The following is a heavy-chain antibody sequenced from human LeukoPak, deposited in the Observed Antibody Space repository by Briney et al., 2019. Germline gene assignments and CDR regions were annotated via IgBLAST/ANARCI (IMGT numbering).Heavy chain of an antibody. D-gene: IGHD5-12*01. CDR1: GYTFTGHY. V-gene: IGHV1-2*02. CDR3: ARDLGIVATIFGEAVNWFDP. Sequence: GSSVNVSCKASGYTFTGHYMHWVRPAPAQGLEWMGWINPNSGGTNYAQKFQGRVTMTRDTSISTAYMELRRLRSDDTAVYYCARDLGIVATIFGEAVNWFDPWGQGTLVTVSS. J-gene: IGHJ5*02. CDR2: INPNSGGT.